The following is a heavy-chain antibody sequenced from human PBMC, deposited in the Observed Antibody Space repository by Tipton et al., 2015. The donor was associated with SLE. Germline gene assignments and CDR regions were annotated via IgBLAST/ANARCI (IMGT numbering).Heavy chain of an antibody. V-gene: IGHV4-61*09. J-gene: IGHJ4*02. CDR3: ARGRGADDY. D-gene: IGHD3-10*01. CDR2: IYTSGTT. Sequence: TLSLTCTVSGGSISSGSYFWSWIRQPAGKGPEWIGYIYTSGTTNYNPSLKSRVTISLDTSKNQFSLKLSSVTAADTAVYYCARGRGADDYWGQGTLVTVSS. CDR1: GGSISSGSYF.